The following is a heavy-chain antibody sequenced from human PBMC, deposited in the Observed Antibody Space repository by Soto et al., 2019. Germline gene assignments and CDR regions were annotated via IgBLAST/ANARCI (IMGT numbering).Heavy chain of an antibody. J-gene: IGHJ6*02. CDR1: GYPFTRYG. CDR3: AMVDVYVTPSPQDV. D-gene: IGHD3-16*01. CDR2: INTYNGNT. Sequence: QVQLVQSGAEVKNPGASVTVSCKAPGYPFTRYGIGWARQAPGQGLAWMGWINTYNGNTNYAQNVQGRVTLTTDTSTSTAYMELRSLRSNDTSIYYCAMVDVYVTPSPQDVWGQGTTVIVSS. V-gene: IGHV1-18*01.